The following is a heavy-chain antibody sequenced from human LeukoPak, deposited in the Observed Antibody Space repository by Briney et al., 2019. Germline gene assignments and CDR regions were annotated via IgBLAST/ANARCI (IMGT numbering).Heavy chain of an antibody. V-gene: IGHV3-7*01. Sequence: GGSLRLSCAASRFTFSNYWMTWVRQAPGKGLEWVANIKQDGSERYYVDSVRGRFTISRDNANNSLYLQMNSLRAEDTAVYYCARRVEEWQLDYWGQGTLVTVSS. CDR3: ARRVEEWQLDY. CDR2: IKQDGSER. D-gene: IGHD3-3*01. CDR1: RFTFSNYW. J-gene: IGHJ4*02.